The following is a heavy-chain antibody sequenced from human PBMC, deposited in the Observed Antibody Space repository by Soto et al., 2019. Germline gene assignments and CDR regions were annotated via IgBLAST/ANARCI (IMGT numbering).Heavy chain of an antibody. Sequence: GGSLRLSCAAFEFTFSSNAIHWVLPAQGKGLEWVSGITGSGSTTFYADSVKGRFTISRDNSKNTLYLHMNSLRAEDTVIYYCAKDFTAYLSSWFHFWGQGTLVTVSS. CDR2: ITGSGSTT. V-gene: IGHV3-23*01. J-gene: IGHJ5*01. CDR3: AKDFTAYLSSWFHF. D-gene: IGHD6-13*01. CDR1: EFTFSSNA.